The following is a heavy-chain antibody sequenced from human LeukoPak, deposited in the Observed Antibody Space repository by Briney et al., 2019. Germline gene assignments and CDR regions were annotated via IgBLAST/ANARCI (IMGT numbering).Heavy chain of an antibody. J-gene: IGHJ6*03. CDR2: INSDGSST. D-gene: IGHD2-2*02. Sequence: PGGSLRLSCAASGFTFSSYWMHWVRQAPGKGLVWVSRINSDGSSTSYADSVKGRFTISRDNAKNTLYLQMNSLRAEDTAVYYCARVACSSTSCYNYYYYMDVWGKGTTVTVSS. CDR3: ARVACSSTSCYNYYYYMDV. V-gene: IGHV3-74*01. CDR1: GFTFSSYW.